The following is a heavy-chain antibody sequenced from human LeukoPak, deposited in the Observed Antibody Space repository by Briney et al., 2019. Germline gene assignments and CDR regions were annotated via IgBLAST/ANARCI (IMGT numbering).Heavy chain of an antibody. J-gene: IGHJ4*02. CDR1: GFTFDDYA. Sequence: GGSLRLSCAASGFTFDDYAMHWVRHAPGKGLEWVSLISGDGGSTYYADSVKGRFTISRDNSKNSLYLQMNSLRTEDTALYYCAKDLGITNQDGPLDWGQGTLVTVSS. D-gene: IGHD3-3*01. CDR3: AKDLGITNQDGPLD. V-gene: IGHV3-43*02. CDR2: ISGDGGST.